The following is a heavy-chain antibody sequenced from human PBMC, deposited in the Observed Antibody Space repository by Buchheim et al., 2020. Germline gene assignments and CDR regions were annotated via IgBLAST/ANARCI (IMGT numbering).Heavy chain of an antibody. CDR1: GGSFSAYY. D-gene: IGHD3-10*01. V-gene: IGHV4-34*02. CDR3: ASREAYYYGSGNYYDVDY. CDR2: INHSGST. Sequence: QVQLQQWGAGLLKPSETLSLTCAVYGGSFSAYYWSWIRQPPGKGLEWIGEINHSGSTNYNPSLKSRVTISVDTSKNHFSLDLNSVTAADTAVYYCASREAYYYGSGNYYDVDYWGQGTL. J-gene: IGHJ4*02.